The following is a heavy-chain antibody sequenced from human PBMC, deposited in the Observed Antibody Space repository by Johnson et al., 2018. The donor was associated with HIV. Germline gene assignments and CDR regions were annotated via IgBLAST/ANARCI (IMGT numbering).Heavy chain of an antibody. CDR3: ARDHLRRSHAFDI. J-gene: IGHJ3*02. Sequence: HVQLVESGGGVVQPGRSPRLSCAASGFTFSRYGIHWVRQAPGKGLEWVEVISYDGSNKKYADSVKGRFTISRDNSKNTLYLQMNSLRAEDTAVYYCARDHLRRSHAFDIWGQGTMVTVSS. CDR2: ISYDGSNK. CDR1: GFTFSRYG. D-gene: IGHD2-15*01. V-gene: IGHV3-30*03.